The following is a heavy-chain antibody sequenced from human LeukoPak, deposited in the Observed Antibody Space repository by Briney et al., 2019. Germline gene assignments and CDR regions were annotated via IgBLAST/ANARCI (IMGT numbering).Heavy chain of an antibody. Sequence: PGRSLRLSCAASGFTFDDYAMHWVRQAPGEGLEWVSGISWNSGSIGYADSVKGRFTISRDNAKNSLYLQMNSLRAEDTALYYCAKDYYGSGSYSRVDVWGQGTTVTVSS. V-gene: IGHV3-9*01. CDR1: GFTFDDYA. J-gene: IGHJ6*02. CDR2: ISWNSGSI. D-gene: IGHD3-10*01. CDR3: AKDYYGSGSYSRVDV.